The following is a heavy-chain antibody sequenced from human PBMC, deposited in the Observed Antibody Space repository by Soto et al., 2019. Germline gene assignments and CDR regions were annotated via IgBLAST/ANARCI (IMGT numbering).Heavy chain of an antibody. CDR2: IGNSGFSS. CDR3: ARVPGP. CDR1: GFTFSSYA. V-gene: IGHV3-23*01. Sequence: GGSLRLSCAASGFTFSSYAMSWVRQAPGKGLEWVSTIGNSGFSSYYADSVKGRFTISRDNSKNTLYLQMNSLRVEDTAVYYCARVPGPWGQGTLVTVSS. J-gene: IGHJ5*02. D-gene: IGHD7-27*01.